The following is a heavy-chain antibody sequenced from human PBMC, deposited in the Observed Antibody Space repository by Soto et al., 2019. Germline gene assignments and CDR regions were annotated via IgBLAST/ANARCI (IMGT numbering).Heavy chain of an antibody. CDR1: GGSISSSSYY. CDR3: ARHEGIVVVPAAMFPDY. CDR2: IYYSGST. V-gene: IGHV4-39*01. D-gene: IGHD2-2*01. J-gene: IGHJ4*02. Sequence: QLQLQESGPGLVKPSETLSLTCTVSGGSISSSSYYWGWIRQPPGKGLEWIGSIYYSGSTYYNPSLKVRVTISVDTSKNQFSLKLSSVTAADTAVYYCARHEGIVVVPAAMFPDYWGQGTLVTVSS.